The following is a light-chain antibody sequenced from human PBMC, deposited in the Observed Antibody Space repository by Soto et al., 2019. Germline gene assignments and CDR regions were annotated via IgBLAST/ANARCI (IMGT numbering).Light chain of an antibody. V-gene: IGLV2-14*01. Sequence: QYALTQPASVSGSPGQSITISCTGTSSDVGGYNYVSWYQQHPGKAPKFMIFEVSNRPSGVSNRFYGSKSGNSACLSIPGLQAEDEADYCCSSYTSSSTLDVFGTGTKLTVL. J-gene: IGLJ1*01. CDR1: SSDVGGYNY. CDR3: SSYTSSSTLDV. CDR2: EVS.